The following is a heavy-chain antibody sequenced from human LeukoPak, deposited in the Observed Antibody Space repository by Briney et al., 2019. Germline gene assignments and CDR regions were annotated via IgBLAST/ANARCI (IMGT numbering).Heavy chain of an antibody. J-gene: IGHJ4*02. Sequence: GRSLRLSCAASGFTFSSYGMHSVRQAPGKGLEWVAVIWYDGSNKYYADSVKGRFTISRDNSKNTLYLQMNSLRAEDTAVYYCAKATSHYYDSSGSFDYWGQGTLVTVSS. CDR2: IWYDGSNK. CDR3: AKATSHYYDSSGSFDY. V-gene: IGHV3-33*06. CDR1: GFTFSSYG. D-gene: IGHD3-22*01.